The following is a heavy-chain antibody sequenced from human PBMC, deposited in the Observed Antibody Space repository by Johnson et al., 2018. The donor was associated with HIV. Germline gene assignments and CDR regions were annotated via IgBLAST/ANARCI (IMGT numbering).Heavy chain of an antibody. Sequence: QEKLVESGGGVVQPGRSLRLSCAASGFTFSSYAMHWVRQAPGKGLEWVAVISYDGSNKYYADSVQGRFPISRDNSKNTLYLQINSLRAEDTAVYYCARDRGGGSYHDAFDIWGQGTMVTVSS. D-gene: IGHD1-26*01. J-gene: IGHJ3*02. V-gene: IGHV3-30*04. CDR1: GFTFSSYA. CDR2: ISYDGSNK. CDR3: ARDRGGGSYHDAFDI.